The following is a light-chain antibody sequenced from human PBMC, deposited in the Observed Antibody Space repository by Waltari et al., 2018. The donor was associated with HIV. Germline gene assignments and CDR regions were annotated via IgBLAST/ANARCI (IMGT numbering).Light chain of an antibody. CDR1: SANIGNT. CDR2: RDN. CDR3: AAWDDILGGGV. V-gene: IGLV1-47*01. Sequence: QSVLTQPPSASGTPGQRVTISCSGSSANIGNTVYWYQQLPGTAPKVLIYRDNQRPSGGPDRVFGSRSGTSASLDVSGLRSEDEANYFCAAWDDILGGGVFGGGTKLTVL. J-gene: IGLJ3*02.